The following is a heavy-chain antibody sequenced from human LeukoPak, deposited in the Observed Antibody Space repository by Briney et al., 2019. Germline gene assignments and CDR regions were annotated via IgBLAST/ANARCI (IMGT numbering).Heavy chain of an antibody. CDR3: AKDFRGWEPPGPDY. D-gene: IGHD1-26*01. J-gene: IGHJ4*02. Sequence: GGSLRLSCAASGFTFSSYGMHWVRQAPGKGLEWVAFIRYDGSNKYYADSVKGRFTISRDNSKNTLYLQMNSLRAEDTAVYYCAKDFRGWEPPGPDYWGQGTLVTVSS. CDR2: IRYDGSNK. V-gene: IGHV3-30*02. CDR1: GFTFSSYG.